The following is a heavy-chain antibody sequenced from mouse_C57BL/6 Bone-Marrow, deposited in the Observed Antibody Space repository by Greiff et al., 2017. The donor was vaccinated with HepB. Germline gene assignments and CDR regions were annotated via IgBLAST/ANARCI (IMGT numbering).Heavy chain of an antibody. D-gene: IGHD1-1*01. J-gene: IGHJ4*01. Sequence: EVQLQQSGPGLVKPSQSLSLTCSVTGYSITSGYYWNWIRQFPGNKLEWMGYISYDGSNNYNPSLKNRISITRDTSKNQFFLKLNSVTTEDTATYYCAMDYYGSPNYYAMDYWGQGTSVTVSS. V-gene: IGHV3-6*01. CDR3: AMDYYGSPNYYAMDY. CDR1: GYSITSGYY. CDR2: ISYDGSN.